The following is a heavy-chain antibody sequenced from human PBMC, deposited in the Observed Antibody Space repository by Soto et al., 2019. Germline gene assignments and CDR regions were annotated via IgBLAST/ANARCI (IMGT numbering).Heavy chain of an antibody. CDR3: VRDGLVMTTTLPFDF. J-gene: IGHJ4*02. CDR2: VSTTSTYI. V-gene: IGHV3-21*06. D-gene: IGHD2-21*02. CDR1: GFSFSVYA. Sequence: EVQLVESGGGLVKPGGSLTLSCAASGFSFSVYAMNWVRQAPGKGLEWVSSVSTTSTYIHYPDSVKGRFTISRDNAQNSLYLQMNSLRDEDTAVYYCVRDGLVMTTTLPFDFWGQGTLVTVSS.